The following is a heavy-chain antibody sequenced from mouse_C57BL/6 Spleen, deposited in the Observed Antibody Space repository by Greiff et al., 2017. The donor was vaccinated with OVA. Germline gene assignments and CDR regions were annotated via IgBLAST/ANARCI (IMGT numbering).Heavy chain of an antibody. V-gene: IGHV1-52*01. Sequence: QVQLQQPGAELVRPGSSVKLSCKASGYTFTSYWMHWVKQRPIQGLEWIGNIDPSDSVTHYNQKFKDKATLTVDKSSSTAYMQLSIRTSEDSAVYYGARSGDYDGYCYVWGTGTTVTVSS. J-gene: IGHJ1*03. D-gene: IGHD2-4*01. CDR2: IDPSDSVT. CDR1: GYTFTSYW. CDR3: ARSGDYDGYCYV.